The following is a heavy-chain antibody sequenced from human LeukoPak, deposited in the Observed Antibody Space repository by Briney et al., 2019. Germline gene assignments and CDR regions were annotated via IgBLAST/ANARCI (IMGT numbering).Heavy chain of an antibody. D-gene: IGHD2-21*01. CDR3: ARALRLHAFDI. J-gene: IGHJ3*02. V-gene: IGHV4-39*07. Sequence: SCKASGGTFSSSSYYWGWIRQPPGKGLEWIGSIYYSGSTYYNPSLKSRVTISVDTSKNQFSLKLSSVTAADTAVYYCARALRLHAFDIWGQGTMVTVSS. CDR1: GGTFSSSSYY. CDR2: IYYSGST.